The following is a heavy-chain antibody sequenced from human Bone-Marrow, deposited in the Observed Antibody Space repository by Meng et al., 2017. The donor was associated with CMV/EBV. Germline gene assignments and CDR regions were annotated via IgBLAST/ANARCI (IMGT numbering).Heavy chain of an antibody. J-gene: IGHJ4*02. V-gene: IGHV1-8*03. CDR1: GYTFTSYD. Sequence: ASVKVSCKASGYTFTSYDINWVRQATGQGLEWMGWMNPNSGNTGYAQKFQGRVTITRNTSISTAYMELSSLRSEDTAVYYCARAKDPTTIFGVVTTYGYWGQGTLVTVSS. CDR3: ARAKDPTTIFGVVTTYGY. CDR2: MNPNSGNT. D-gene: IGHD3-3*01.